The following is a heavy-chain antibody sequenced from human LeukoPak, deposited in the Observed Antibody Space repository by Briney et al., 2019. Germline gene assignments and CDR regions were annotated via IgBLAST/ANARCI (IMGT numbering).Heavy chain of an antibody. Sequence: ASVKVSCKASGGTFSSYAISWVRQAPGQGLEWMGWISAYNGNTNYAQKLQGRVTMTTDTSTSTAYMELRSLRSDDTAVYYCARRSSGYSLGAFDIWGQGTMVAVSS. CDR2: ISAYNGNT. J-gene: IGHJ3*02. D-gene: IGHD3-22*01. V-gene: IGHV1-18*01. CDR3: ARRSSGYSLGAFDI. CDR1: GGTFSSYA.